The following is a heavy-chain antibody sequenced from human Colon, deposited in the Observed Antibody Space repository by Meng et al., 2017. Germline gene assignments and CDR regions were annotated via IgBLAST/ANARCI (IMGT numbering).Heavy chain of an antibody. CDR2: IYYRGRT. D-gene: IGHD3-10*01. CDR1: GPSTKSYF. CDR3: ATSDRVPGWFDP. J-gene: IGHJ5*02. Sequence: QWQGNESDPGLVKPSEPLSPTCTVSGPSTKSYFWSGLPQAPGKGLDWIPSIYYRGRTDYNPSLKSRVAISVDTSKSHFSLNLSSVTAADTAVYYCATSDRVPGWFDPWGQGTLVTVSS. V-gene: IGHV4-59*01.